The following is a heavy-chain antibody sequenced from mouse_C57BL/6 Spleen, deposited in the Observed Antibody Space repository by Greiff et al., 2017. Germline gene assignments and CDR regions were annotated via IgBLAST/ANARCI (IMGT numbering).Heavy chain of an antibody. J-gene: IGHJ2*01. V-gene: IGHV1-15*01. CDR1: GYTFTDYE. Sequence: VKLMESGAELVRPGASVTLSCKASGYTFTDYEMHWVKQTPVHGLEWIGAIDPETGGTAYNQKFKGKAILTADKSSSTAYMELRSLTSEDSAVYYCTRCVVATEFDYWGQGTTLTVSS. CDR3: TRCVVATEFDY. CDR2: IDPETGGT. D-gene: IGHD1-1*01.